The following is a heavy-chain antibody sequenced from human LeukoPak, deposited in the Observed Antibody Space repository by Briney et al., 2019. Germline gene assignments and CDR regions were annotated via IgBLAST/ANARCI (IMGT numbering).Heavy chain of an antibody. V-gene: IGHV1-69*04. Sequence: SVKVSCKASGGTFSSYAISWVRQAPGQGLEWMGRIIPILGIANYAQKFQGRVTITADKSTSTAYMELSSLRSEDTAVYYCARDPSKRGIAVAGTDFDYWGQGTLVTVSS. J-gene: IGHJ4*02. CDR2: IIPILGIA. CDR1: GGTFSSYA. D-gene: IGHD6-19*01. CDR3: ARDPSKRGIAVAGTDFDY.